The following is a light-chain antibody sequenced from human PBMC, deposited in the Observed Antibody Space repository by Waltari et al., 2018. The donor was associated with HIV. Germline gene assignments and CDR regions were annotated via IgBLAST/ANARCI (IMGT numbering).Light chain of an antibody. CDR2: EVT. V-gene: IGLV2-23*02. CDR1: SSHVGSDDL. CDR3: CSCPRSGIRYV. Sequence: QSALTQPASVSGSPGQSIPISCTGPSSHVGSDDLVSWYQQHPGEAPKLIIYEVTKRPSGVSNRFSGSKSGNTASLTISGLQAEDEADYYCCSCPRSGIRYVFGTGTKVTVL. J-gene: IGLJ1*01.